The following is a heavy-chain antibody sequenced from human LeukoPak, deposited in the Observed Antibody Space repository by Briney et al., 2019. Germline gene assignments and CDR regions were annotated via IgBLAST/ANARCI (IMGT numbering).Heavy chain of an antibody. CDR2: IYYSGST. Sequence: PSETLSLTCTVSGGSISSSSYYWGWIRQPPGKGLEWIGSIYYSGSTYYNPSLKSRVTISVDTSKNQFSLKLSSVTAADTAVYYCARADGNYYDSSGYYKLYHDAFDIWGQGTMVTVSS. V-gene: IGHV4-39*07. CDR1: GGSISSSSYY. D-gene: IGHD3-22*01. CDR3: ARADGNYYDSSGYYKLYHDAFDI. J-gene: IGHJ3*02.